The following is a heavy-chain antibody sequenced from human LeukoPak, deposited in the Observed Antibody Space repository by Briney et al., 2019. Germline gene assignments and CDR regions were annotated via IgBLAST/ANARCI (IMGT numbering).Heavy chain of an antibody. D-gene: IGHD3-10*01. CDR1: GFTFGDYA. CDR3: ARDRRYGSGYFDY. CDR2: IKQDGSEK. Sequence: GGSLRLSCSASGFTFGDYAMSWFRQAPGKGLEWVANIKQDGSEKYYVDSVKGRFTISRDNAKNSLYLQMNSLRAEDTAVYYCARDRRYGSGYFDYWGQGTLVTVSS. V-gene: IGHV3-7*01. J-gene: IGHJ4*02.